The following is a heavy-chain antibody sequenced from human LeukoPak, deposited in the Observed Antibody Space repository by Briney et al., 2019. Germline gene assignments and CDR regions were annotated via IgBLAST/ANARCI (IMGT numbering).Heavy chain of an antibody. CDR3: AKIYYFDY. CDR2: IYSDNT. D-gene: IGHD2/OR15-2a*01. J-gene: IGHJ4*02. CDR1: GFTVSSNS. Sequence: PGGSLRLSCTVSGFTVSSNSMSWVRQAPGKGLEWVSFIYSDNTHYSDSVKGRFTISRDNSKNTLYLQMNSLRAEDTAVYYCAKIYYFDYWGQGTLVTVSS. V-gene: IGHV3-53*01.